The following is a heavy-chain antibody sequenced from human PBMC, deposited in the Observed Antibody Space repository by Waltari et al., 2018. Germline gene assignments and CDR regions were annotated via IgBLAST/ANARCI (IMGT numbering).Heavy chain of an antibody. J-gene: IGHJ5*01. CDR1: GFKFSAYA. V-gene: IGHV3-66*04. CDR3: AKQSPSYTRGWYPLES. CDR2: IYSGGNT. D-gene: IGHD6-19*01. Sequence: EVQLVESGGGLVKPGGSLRLSCVASGFKFSAYAMNWVRQAPGKGLECVSIIYSGGNTYYAGSVKGRFTISRDNYKNMVYLEMNSLRAEDTAVYYCAKQSPSYTRGWYPLESWGPGTLVTVSP.